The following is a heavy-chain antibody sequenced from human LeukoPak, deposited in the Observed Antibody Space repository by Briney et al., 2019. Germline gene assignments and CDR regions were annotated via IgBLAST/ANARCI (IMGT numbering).Heavy chain of an antibody. CDR3: ARDEGYCSGGSCWYYFDY. Sequence: GSLRLSCAASGFTVSSNYMSRVRQAPGKGLEWVSVIYSGGSTYYADSVKGRFTISRDHSKNTLYLQMNSLRAEDTAVYYCARDEGYCSGGSCWYYFDYWGQGTLVTVSS. CDR2: IYSGGST. V-gene: IGHV3-66*01. D-gene: IGHD2-15*01. J-gene: IGHJ4*02. CDR1: GFTVSSNY.